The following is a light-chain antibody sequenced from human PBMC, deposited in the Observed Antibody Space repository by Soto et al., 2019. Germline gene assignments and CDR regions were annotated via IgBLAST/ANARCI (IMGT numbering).Light chain of an antibody. V-gene: IGKV3-11*01. J-gene: IGKJ3*01. CDR1: QSVSSY. CDR2: DAS. CDR3: QQRSNWPLFT. Sequence: EIVLTQSPATLSLSPGERATLSCRASQSVSSYLAWYQQKPGQAPRLLIYDASNRATGIPARFSGSGSGTDFTLTISSLEPDDFAVYYCQQRSNWPLFTFGPGTKLDI.